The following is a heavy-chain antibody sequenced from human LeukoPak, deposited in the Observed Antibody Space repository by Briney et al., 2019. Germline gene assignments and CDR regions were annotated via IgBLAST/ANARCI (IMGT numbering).Heavy chain of an antibody. CDR3: VRGIGRTWSFDY. V-gene: IGHV3-66*02. CDR1: GITVRSSY. J-gene: IGHJ4*02. D-gene: IGHD6-13*01. CDR2: IYSGGST. Sequence: LPGGSLRLSCAASGITVRSSYLSWVRQGPGEGLEWVSLIYSGGSTFYADSVKGRFTISRDNSKNTLFLQMNSLRTEDTAVYYCVRGIGRTWSFDYWGQGTLVTVSS.